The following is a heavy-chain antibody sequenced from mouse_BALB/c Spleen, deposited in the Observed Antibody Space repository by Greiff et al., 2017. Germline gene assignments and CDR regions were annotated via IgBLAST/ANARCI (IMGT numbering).Heavy chain of an antibody. J-gene: IGHJ2*01. CDR1: GYSITSDYA. D-gene: IGHD4-1*01. CDR3: ARPGHYFDY. Sequence: EVKVEESGPGLVKPSQSLSLTCTVTGYSITSDYAWNWIRQFPGNKLEWMGYISYSGSTSYNPSLKSRISITRDTSKNQFFLQLNSVTTEDTATYYCARPGHYFDYWGQGTTLTVSS. V-gene: IGHV3-2*02. CDR2: ISYSGST.